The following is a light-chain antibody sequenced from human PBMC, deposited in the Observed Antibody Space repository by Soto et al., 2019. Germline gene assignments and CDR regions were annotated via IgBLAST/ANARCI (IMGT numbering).Light chain of an antibody. CDR1: NIGSKS. CDR3: QVRDSSNDHLV. V-gene: IGLV3-21*02. Sequence: SYELTQPPSVSVAPGQTARITCGESNIGSKSVHWYQLRPGQAPVVVVYDDTDRPSGIPERFSGSNSGNTATLTITRVEAGDGADYYCQVRDSSNDHLVFGGGTKLTVL. J-gene: IGLJ3*02. CDR2: DDT.